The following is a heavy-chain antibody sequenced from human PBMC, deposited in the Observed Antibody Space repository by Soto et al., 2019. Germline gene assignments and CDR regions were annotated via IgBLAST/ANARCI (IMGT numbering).Heavy chain of an antibody. J-gene: IGHJ3*01. CDR3: ARDSLDSSGNFMRQPDAFDV. CDR2: IHYSGNT. V-gene: IGHV4-31*03. CDR1: GGSINSDGYY. D-gene: IGHD3-22*01. Sequence: SETLSLTCTVSGGSINSDGYYWSWIRQHPGKGLEWIGYIHYSGNTYYNPSLKSRITISIDTSKNQFSLQLSSVTVADTAVYFCARDSLDSSGNFMRQPDAFDVWGQGTGVTVSS.